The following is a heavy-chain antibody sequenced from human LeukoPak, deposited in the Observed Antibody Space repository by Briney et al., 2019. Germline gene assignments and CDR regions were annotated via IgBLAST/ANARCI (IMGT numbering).Heavy chain of an antibody. CDR3: ARDYYDSRGDY. D-gene: IGHD3-22*01. CDR1: GFTFSSYA. V-gene: IGHV3-30-3*01. J-gene: IGHJ4*02. CDR2: ISYDGSNK. Sequence: PGRSLRLSCAASGFTFSSYAMHWVRQAPGKGLEWVAVISYDGSNKYYADSVKGRFTIPRDNAKNSLYLQMNSLRAEDTAVYYCARDYYDSRGDYWGPGTLVTVSS.